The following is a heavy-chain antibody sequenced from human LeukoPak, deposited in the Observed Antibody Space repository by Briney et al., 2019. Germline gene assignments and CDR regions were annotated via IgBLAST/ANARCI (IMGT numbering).Heavy chain of an antibody. CDR3: AKSLGLLGVGAFDI. V-gene: IGHV3-23*01. J-gene: IGHJ3*02. CDR1: GFDFGGLW. D-gene: IGHD2-8*01. Sequence: PGGSLRLSCTASGFDFGGLWMSWVRQAPGKGLEWVSAISGSGGSTYYADSVKGRFTISRDNSKNTLYLQMNSLRAEDTAVYYCAKSLGLLGVGAFDIWGQGTMVTVSS. CDR2: ISGSGGST.